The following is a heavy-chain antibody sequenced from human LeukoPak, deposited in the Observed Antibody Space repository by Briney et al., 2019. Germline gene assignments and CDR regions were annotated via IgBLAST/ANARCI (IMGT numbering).Heavy chain of an antibody. Sequence: GGSLRLSCAASGFTFSSHGMHWVRQAPGKGLEWVAVIWYDGSDKYYADSVKGRFTISRDNSKNTLYLQMTSLRADDTAVYYCAKGFITTRAYWGQGTLVTVSS. D-gene: IGHD3-22*01. CDR1: GFTFSSHG. J-gene: IGHJ4*02. V-gene: IGHV3-33*06. CDR2: IWYDGSDK. CDR3: AKGFITTRAY.